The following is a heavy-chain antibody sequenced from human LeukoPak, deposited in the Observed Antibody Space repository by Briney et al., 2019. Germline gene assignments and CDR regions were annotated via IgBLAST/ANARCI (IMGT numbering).Heavy chain of an antibody. J-gene: IGHJ6*02. V-gene: IGHV4-39*01. CDR2: IYYSGST. Sequence: TSETLSLTCTVSGGSISSSSYYWGWIRQPPGKGLEWIGSIYYSGSTYYNPSLKSRVTISVDTSKNQFSLKLSSVTAADTAVYYCARWGPGGQTYGMDVWGQGTTVTVSS. D-gene: IGHD1-14*01. CDR1: GGSISSSSYY. CDR3: ARWGPGGQTYGMDV.